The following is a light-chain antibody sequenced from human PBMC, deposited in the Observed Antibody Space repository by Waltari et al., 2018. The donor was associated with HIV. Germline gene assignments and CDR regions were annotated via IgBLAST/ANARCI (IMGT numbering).Light chain of an antibody. CDR2: EVS. J-gene: IGLJ2*01. CDR3: SSYAGSNNVV. V-gene: IGLV2-8*01. Sequence: QSALTQPPSASGSPGQSVTISCTGTSSDVGGYDYVSWYQQHPGKAPNLMIYEVSKRPSGVPVGFPGSKSGNAASRTVSGLQAEDEADYYCSSYAGSNNVVFGGGTKLTVL. CDR1: SSDVGGYDY.